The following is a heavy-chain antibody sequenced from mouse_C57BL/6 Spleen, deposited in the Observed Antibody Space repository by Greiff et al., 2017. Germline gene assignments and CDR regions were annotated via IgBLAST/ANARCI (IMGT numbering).Heavy chain of an antibody. Sequence: VQLQQSGPELVKPGASVKISCKASGYAFSSSWMNWVKQRPGKGLEWIGRIYPGDGDTNYNWKFKGKATLTADKSSRTAYMQLSSLTAEDSAVYVCARWGAYGSRDYWGQGTTLTVSS. J-gene: IGHJ2*01. CDR2: IYPGDGDT. CDR3: ARWGAYGSRDY. CDR1: GYAFSSSW. D-gene: IGHD1-1*01. V-gene: IGHV1-82*01.